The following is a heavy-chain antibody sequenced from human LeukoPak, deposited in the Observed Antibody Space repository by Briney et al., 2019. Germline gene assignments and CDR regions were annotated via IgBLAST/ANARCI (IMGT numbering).Heavy chain of an antibody. CDR3: ARRDSSSPYYYGMDV. CDR1: GYSFTSYW. Sequence: GGSLKISCKGSGYSFTSYWIGWVRQMPGKGLEWMGIIYPGDSDTRYSPSFQGQVTISADKSISTAYLQWSSLKASDTAMYYCARRDSSSPYYYGMDVWGQGTTVTVSS. CDR2: IYPGDSDT. D-gene: IGHD6-13*01. J-gene: IGHJ6*02. V-gene: IGHV5-51*01.